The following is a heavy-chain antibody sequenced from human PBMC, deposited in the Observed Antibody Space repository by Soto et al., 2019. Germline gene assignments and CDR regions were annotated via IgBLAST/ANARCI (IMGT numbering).Heavy chain of an antibody. CDR1: GGSISSYY. V-gene: IGHV4-59*01. CDR2: IYYSGST. CDR3: ARAPGYYDSSGYADHWYFDL. D-gene: IGHD3-22*01. Sequence: QVQLQESGPGLVKPSETLSLTCTVSGGSISSYYWSWIRQPPGKGLEWIGYIYYSGSTNYNPSLTSRVSISVDTSKNQFSLKLSSVTAADTAVYYCARAPGYYDSSGYADHWYFDLWGRGTLVTVSS. J-gene: IGHJ2*01.